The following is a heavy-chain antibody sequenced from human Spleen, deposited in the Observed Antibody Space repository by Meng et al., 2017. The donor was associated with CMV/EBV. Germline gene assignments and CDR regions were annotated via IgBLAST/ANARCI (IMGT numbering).Heavy chain of an antibody. D-gene: IGHD2-2*01. CDR3: ARGQYCSRATCFSSEYAFDI. V-gene: IGHV1-8*03. Sequence: ASVKVSCKASGYTFTSYYINWVRQATGQGLEWMGWMNPNSGNTGYAQKFQGTVTITSNTSINTAYMELSSLRSEDTAMYYCARGQYCSRATCFSSEYAFDIWGRGTMVTVSS. CDR2: MNPNSGNT. J-gene: IGHJ3*02. CDR1: GYTFTSYY.